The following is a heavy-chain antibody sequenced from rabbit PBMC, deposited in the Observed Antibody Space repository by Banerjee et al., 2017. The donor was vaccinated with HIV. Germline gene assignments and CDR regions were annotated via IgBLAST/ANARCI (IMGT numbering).Heavy chain of an antibody. V-gene: IGHV1S40*01. CDR3: ARDANSGYSYGFNL. CDR2: IYAGSSGSS. J-gene: IGHJ4*01. D-gene: IGHD1-1*01. CDR1: GFSFSSSYY. Sequence: QSLEESGGGLVKPGGTLTLTCKASGFSFSSSYYMCWVRQAPGKRPEWIACIYAGSSGSSYYATWAKGRFTISKTSTTVSLQMTSLTAADTATYFCARDANSGYSYGFNLWGQGTLVTVS.